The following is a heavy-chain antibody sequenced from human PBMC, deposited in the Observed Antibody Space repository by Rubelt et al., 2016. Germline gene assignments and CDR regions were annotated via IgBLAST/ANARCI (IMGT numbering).Heavy chain of an antibody. CDR2: ILYDGINK. D-gene: IGHD2-2*01. CDR3: AREITPADLD. V-gene: IGHV3-30*04. Sequence: QVQLVESGGGVVQPGRSLRLSCAASGYTFSSYAMHWVRQAPGKGLEWVAVILYDGINKYYADSVKVRFTISRDNSKNTLYLQMNSLRAEDTAVYYCAREITPADLDWGQGTLVTVSS. J-gene: IGHJ4*02. CDR1: GYTFSSYA.